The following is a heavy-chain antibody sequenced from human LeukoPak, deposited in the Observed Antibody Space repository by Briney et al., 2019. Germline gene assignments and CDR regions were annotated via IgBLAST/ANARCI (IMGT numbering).Heavy chain of an antibody. V-gene: IGHV4-59*01. J-gene: IGHJ4*02. CDR3: ARDHGYSYGYFDY. D-gene: IGHD5-18*01. CDR1: GGSIGSYY. CDR2: IYYSGST. Sequence: SETLSLTCTVSGGSIGSYYWSWIRQPPGKGLEWIGYIYYSGSTNYNPSLKSRVTISVDTSKNQFSLKLSSVTAADTAVYYCARDHGYSYGYFDYWGQGTLVTVSS.